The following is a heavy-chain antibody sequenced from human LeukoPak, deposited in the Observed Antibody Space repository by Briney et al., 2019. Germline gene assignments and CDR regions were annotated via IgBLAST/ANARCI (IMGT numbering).Heavy chain of an antibody. D-gene: IGHD1-26*01. J-gene: IGHJ3*02. CDR3: ATWEVQWEQKAGDAFDI. V-gene: IGHV3-30*02. CDR1: GFTFSSYG. Sequence: PGGSLRLSCAASGFTFSSYGMHWVRQAPGKGLEWVAFIRYDGSNKYYADSVKGRFTITRDNSKNTLYLQMNSLRAEDTAVYYCATWEVQWEQKAGDAFDIWGQGTMVTVSS. CDR2: IRYDGSNK.